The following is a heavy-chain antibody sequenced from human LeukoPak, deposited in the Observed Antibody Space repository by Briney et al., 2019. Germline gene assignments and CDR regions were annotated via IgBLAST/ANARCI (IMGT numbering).Heavy chain of an antibody. CDR1: GYTFTGYW. J-gene: IGHJ5*02. CDR2: ISPSGGST. CDR3: ARDNSVRDEAWWFNP. V-gene: IGHV1-46*01. D-gene: IGHD5-24*01. Sequence: ASVTVSYKACGYTFTGYWMHWVRQAPGQGPEGMGVISPSGGSTIYAQKFKGRVTLTRDMSTSTDYLELSRLRSEDTAVYYCARDNSVRDEAWWFNPWGRGTLVTVSS.